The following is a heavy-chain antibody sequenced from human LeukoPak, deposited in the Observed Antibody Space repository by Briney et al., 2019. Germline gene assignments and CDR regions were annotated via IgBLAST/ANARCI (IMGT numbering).Heavy chain of an antibody. CDR2: IKSKTDGGTT. CDR1: GFTFSNAW. D-gene: IGHD5-24*01. Sequence: PGGSLRLSCAASGFTFSNAWVSWVRQAPGKGLEWVGRIKSKTDGGTTDYAAPVKGRFTISRDDSKNTLYLQMNSLKTEDTAVYYCTTVSPGWLQFFDYWGQGILVTVSS. CDR3: TTVSPGWLQFFDY. J-gene: IGHJ4*02. V-gene: IGHV3-15*01.